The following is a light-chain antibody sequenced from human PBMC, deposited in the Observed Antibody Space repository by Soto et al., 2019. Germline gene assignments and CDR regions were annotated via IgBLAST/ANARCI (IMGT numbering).Light chain of an antibody. CDR2: GVS. V-gene: IGKV3-20*01. CDR3: QQYGSSRGIS. CDR1: QSLSSSY. Sequence: EIVLTQSPGTLSLSPGERATLSCRASQSLSSSYLAWYQQKPGQAPRLLIHGVSSRATGIPDRFSGSGSGTDFTLTISRLEPEDFAVYYCQQYGSSRGISVGGGTKVEIK. J-gene: IGKJ4*01.